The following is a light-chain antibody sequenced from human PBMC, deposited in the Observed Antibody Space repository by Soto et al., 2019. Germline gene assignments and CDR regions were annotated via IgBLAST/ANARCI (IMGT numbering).Light chain of an antibody. CDR2: GAS. CDR3: QQYWSSPLYT. J-gene: IGKJ2*01. Sequence: VLTQSPGTLSLSPGERASLSCRASQSISSSYLAWYQKKPGQAPRLLIYGASSRATGIPERFSGSGSGTDFTLTISRLEPEDFAVYYCQQYWSSPLYTFGQGTKLEV. V-gene: IGKV3-20*01. CDR1: QSISSSY.